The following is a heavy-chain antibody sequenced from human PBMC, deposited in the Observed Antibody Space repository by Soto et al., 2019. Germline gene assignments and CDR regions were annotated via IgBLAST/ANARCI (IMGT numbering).Heavy chain of an antibody. CDR3: ARDGGSSGWYAIDY. Sequence: QVQLQESGPGLVKPSQTLSLTCTVSGGSISSGGYYWSWIRQHPGKGLEWIGYIYYSGSTYYNPSLKSRVTISVDTSKNQFSLKLSFVTAADTAVYYCARDGGSSGWYAIDYWGQGTLVTVSS. J-gene: IGHJ4*02. CDR2: IYYSGST. D-gene: IGHD6-19*01. CDR1: GGSISSGGYY. V-gene: IGHV4-31*03.